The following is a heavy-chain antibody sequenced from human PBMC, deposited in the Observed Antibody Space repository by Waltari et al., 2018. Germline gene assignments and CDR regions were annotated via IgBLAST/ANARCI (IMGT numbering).Heavy chain of an antibody. D-gene: IGHD1-1*01. CDR1: GGSISSHY. V-gene: IGHV4-59*11. J-gene: IGHJ4*02. CDR2: IYSSGST. Sequence: VQLQESGPGLVKPSETLSLTCTVSGGSISSHYWSWIRQPPGKGLEWIGYIYSSGSTNYNPSLKCRVTISVDTSKTQFALKLSSVTAADTAVYYCARDLAHGTAFDYWGQGTLVTVSS. CDR3: ARDLAHGTAFDY.